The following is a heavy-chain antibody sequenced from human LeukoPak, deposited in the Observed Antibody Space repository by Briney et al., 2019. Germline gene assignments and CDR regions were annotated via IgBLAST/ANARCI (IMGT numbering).Heavy chain of an antibody. Sequence: SETLSLTCTVSGYSIRSSDYYWSWIRQPPGKGLEWIGYIYYSGSTYYTPSLKSRITISVDTSKNQFSLKLSSVTAADTAVYYCARDSTYDSVNDGAFEIWGQGTMVTVSS. J-gene: IGHJ3*02. D-gene: IGHD3-22*01. CDR3: ARDSTYDSVNDGAFEI. V-gene: IGHV4-30-4*01. CDR2: IYYSGST. CDR1: GYSIRSSDYY.